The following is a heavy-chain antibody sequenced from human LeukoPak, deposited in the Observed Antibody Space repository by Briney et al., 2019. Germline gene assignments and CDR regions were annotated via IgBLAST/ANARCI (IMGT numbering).Heavy chain of an antibody. V-gene: IGHV3-7*01. CDR2: IKQDESEK. CDR1: GFSSSSYW. D-gene: IGHD3-22*01. J-gene: IGHJ3*01. CDR3: ARLSDSLRCFGFDL. Sequence: GGSLSLSCAASGFSSSSYWMSWVRQSPGKGLEWVANIKQDESEKYYVDSVKGRFTISRDNTKNSLYLQMSSLRAEDTAVYYCARLSDSLRCFGFDLWGQGTTVTVSS.